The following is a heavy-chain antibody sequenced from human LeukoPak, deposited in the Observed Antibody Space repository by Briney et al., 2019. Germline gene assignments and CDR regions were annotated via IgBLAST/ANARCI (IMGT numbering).Heavy chain of an antibody. J-gene: IGHJ4*02. CDR3: AKEGERHDYGDYEFDY. D-gene: IGHD4-17*01. Sequence: GGSLRLSCAASGFTFSFYDMSWVRQAPGKGLEWVSAISGSGGSTYYADSVKGRFTISRDNFKNTLYLQMNSLRAEDTAVYYCAKEGERHDYGDYEFDYWGQGTLVTVSS. V-gene: IGHV3-23*01. CDR2: ISGSGGST. CDR1: GFTFSFYD.